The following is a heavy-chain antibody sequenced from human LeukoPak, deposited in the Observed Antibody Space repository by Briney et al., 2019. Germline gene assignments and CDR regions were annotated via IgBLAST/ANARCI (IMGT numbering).Heavy chain of an antibody. CDR3: WGLRGVDCTTTACPRLDAFDV. D-gene: IGHD2-8*01. CDR1: GDSFSSYY. CDR2: IYYSGNT. Sequence: PSDTLSLTCTVSGDSFSSYYWSWIRQPPGKGLEWIGWIYYSGNTNYNPSLQSRVTISVHTSKTHFSLKLRSVTASDATVYYCWGLRGVDCTTTACPRLDAFDVWGLGTMVTVSS. J-gene: IGHJ3*01. V-gene: IGHV4-59*08.